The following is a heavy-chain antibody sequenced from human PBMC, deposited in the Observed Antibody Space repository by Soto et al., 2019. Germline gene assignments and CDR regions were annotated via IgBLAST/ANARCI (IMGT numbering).Heavy chain of an antibody. CDR1: GDTFTGYY. V-gene: IGHV1-69*13. J-gene: IGHJ4*02. CDR2: INPIFGTA. Sequence: SVKVSCKASGDTFTGYYMHWVRQAPGQRLEWMGWINPIFGTANYAQKFQGRVTITADESTSTAYMELSSLRSEDTAVYYCARALVGATTGSYYFDYWGQGTLVTVSS. CDR3: ARALVGATTGSYYFDY. D-gene: IGHD1-26*01.